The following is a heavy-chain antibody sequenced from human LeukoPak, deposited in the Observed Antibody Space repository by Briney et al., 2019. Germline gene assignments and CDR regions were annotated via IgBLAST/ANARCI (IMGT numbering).Heavy chain of an antibody. D-gene: IGHD6-13*01. CDR1: GFTFSNYA. J-gene: IGHJ4*01. CDR2: TSGSGGST. CDR3: AKNDKSIAAAGTRGFGDY. Sequence: PGGSLRLSCAVSGFTFSNYAMSWVRQAPGKGLEWVSATSGSGGSTYYADSVKGRFTVSRDNSRNSLYLQMNSLRAEDTAVYYCAKNDKSIAAAGTRGFGDYWGQGTLVTVSS. V-gene: IGHV3-23*01.